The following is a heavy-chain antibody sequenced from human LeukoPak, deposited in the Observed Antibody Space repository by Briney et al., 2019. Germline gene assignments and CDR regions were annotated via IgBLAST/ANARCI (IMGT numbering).Heavy chain of an antibody. CDR3: ARGGLGYCSSTSCYNHYFDY. CDR1: GFTFSSYS. CDR2: IKQDGSEK. D-gene: IGHD2-2*02. Sequence: GGSLRLSCAASGFTFSSYSMNWVRQAPGKGLEWVANIKQDGSEKYYVDSVKGRFTISRDNAKNSLYLQMNSLRAEDTAVYYCARGGLGYCSSTSCYNHYFDYWGQGTLVTVSS. J-gene: IGHJ4*02. V-gene: IGHV3-7*01.